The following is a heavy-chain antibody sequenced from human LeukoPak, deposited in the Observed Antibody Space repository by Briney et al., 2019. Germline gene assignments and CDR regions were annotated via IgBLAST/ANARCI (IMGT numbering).Heavy chain of an antibody. D-gene: IGHD4-17*01. J-gene: IGHJ4*02. CDR3: ARSYGDPSRYFDY. V-gene: IGHV4-30-4*01. CDR1: GGSISSGDYY. Sequence: SETLSLTCTVSGGSISSGDYYWSWIRQPPGKGLEWIGYIYYSGSTYYNPSLKSRVTIPVDTSKNQFSLKLSSVTAADTAVYYCARSYGDPSRYFDYWGQGTLVTVSS. CDR2: IYYSGST.